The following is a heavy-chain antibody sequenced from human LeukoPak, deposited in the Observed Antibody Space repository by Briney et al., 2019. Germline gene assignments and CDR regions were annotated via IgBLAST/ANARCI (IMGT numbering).Heavy chain of an antibody. Sequence: GGSLRLSCATSGFTFRNFWMSWVRQAPGRGLEWVANIHPEGNEKYHVDSVKGRFTISRDNAKSSRFLQMTGLRVEETAVYYCARGDDFSGDHWGQGTLVTVSS. D-gene: IGHD1-1*01. CDR1: GFTFRNFW. J-gene: IGHJ4*02. CDR2: IHPEGNEK. V-gene: IGHV3-7*04. CDR3: ARGDDFSGDH.